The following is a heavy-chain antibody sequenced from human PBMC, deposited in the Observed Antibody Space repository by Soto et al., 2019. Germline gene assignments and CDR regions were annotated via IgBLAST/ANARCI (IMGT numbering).Heavy chain of an antibody. V-gene: IGHV3-23*01. D-gene: IGHD2-2*01. J-gene: IGHJ5*02. CDR3: ANFYCSTTSCPGWFDP. CDR2: ISGSGAST. CDR1: EFTFSSYA. Sequence: EVQLLESGGGLVQPGGSLRLSCAVSEFTFSSYAMTWVRQAPGKGLEWVSSISGSGASTYYADSVQGRFTISRDNSKNTLYLQMNSLRAEDTAIYYCANFYCSTTSCPGWFDPWGQGTLVTVSS.